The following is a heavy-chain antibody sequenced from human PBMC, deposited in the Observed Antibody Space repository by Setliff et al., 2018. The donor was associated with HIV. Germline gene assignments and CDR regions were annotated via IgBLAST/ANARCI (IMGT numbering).Heavy chain of an antibody. CDR2: INHSGST. V-gene: IGHV4-34*01. CDR1: GGSFSDYY. CDR3: ARATTGYSSSWYDY. D-gene: IGHD6-13*01. J-gene: IGHJ4*02. Sequence: PSETLSLTCAVYGGSFSDYYWSWIRQPPGKGLEWIGEINHSGSTNYNPSLKRRVTISVDTSKNQFSLKLSSVTAADTAVYYCARATTGYSSSWYDYWGQGTPVTVSS.